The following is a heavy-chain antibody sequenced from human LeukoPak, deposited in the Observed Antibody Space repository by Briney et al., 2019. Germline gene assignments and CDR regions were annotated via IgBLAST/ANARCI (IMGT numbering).Heavy chain of an antibody. Sequence: GGSLRLSCAASGFTFSDYYMSWIRQAPGKGLEWVSYISSSVSTIYYADSVKGRFTISRDNAKNSLYLQMNSLRAEDTAVYYCAREGYYYDSSGYPDIWGQGTMVTVSS. J-gene: IGHJ3*02. CDR3: AREGYYYDSSGYPDI. CDR2: ISSSVSTI. CDR1: GFTFSDYY. D-gene: IGHD3-22*01. V-gene: IGHV3-11*01.